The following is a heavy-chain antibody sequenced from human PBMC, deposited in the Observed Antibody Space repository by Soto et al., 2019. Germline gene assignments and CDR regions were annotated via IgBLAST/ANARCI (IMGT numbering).Heavy chain of an antibody. CDR1: EFSFSTYW. CDR3: ARDQSYGGYFYYAMDV. Sequence: GGSLRLSCAASEFSFSTYWIHWVRQAPGKGLVWVSRINTDGSRTSYADSVKGRFTISRDNAKNTLYLQMNSLRAEDTAVYYCARDQSYGGYFYYAMDVWGQGTTVTVSS. J-gene: IGHJ6*02. D-gene: IGHD3-10*01. V-gene: IGHV3-74*01. CDR2: INTDGSRT.